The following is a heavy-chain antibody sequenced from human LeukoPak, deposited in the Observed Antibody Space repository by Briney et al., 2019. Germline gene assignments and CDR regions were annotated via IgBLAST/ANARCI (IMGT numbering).Heavy chain of an antibody. CDR3: AKRIDFWSGYCFVY. V-gene: IGHV1-8*01. Sequence: ASVKVSCKAAGYTFTSYDINWVRQATGQGLKWMGWMNPNSGNTSYAQKFQGRVTMTRNSSISTAYMELSSVRSEGRAVYYCAKRIDFWSGYCFVYWGEGTLVSVCS. D-gene: IGHD3-3*01. CDR2: MNPNSGNT. J-gene: IGHJ4*02. CDR1: GYTFTSYD.